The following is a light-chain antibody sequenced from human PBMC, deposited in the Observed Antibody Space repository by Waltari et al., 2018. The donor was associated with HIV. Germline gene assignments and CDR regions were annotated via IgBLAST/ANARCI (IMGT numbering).Light chain of an antibody. Sequence: QSALTQPPSASGSPEQSVTISCTGTRSDVGNYAYVSWYQQHPGKAPKLLIYEVNKWPSGVPARFSGSKSGDTASLTVAGLQAEDEADYYCTSYGGRNNRVLFGGGTRLTVL. CDR3: TSYGGRNNRVL. CDR2: EVN. J-gene: IGLJ3*02. V-gene: IGLV2-8*01. CDR1: RSDVGNYAY.